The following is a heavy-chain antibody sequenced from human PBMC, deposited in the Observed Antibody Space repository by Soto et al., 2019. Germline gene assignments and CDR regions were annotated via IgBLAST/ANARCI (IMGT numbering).Heavy chain of an antibody. CDR1: GFSVSSNY. CDR3: ARDCSGGSCTSGCFNYYGMDV. Sequence: PGGSLRLSCAASGFSVSSNYISWVRQAPGKGLEWVSIIYSGGSTYYADAVKGRFTISRDNSKNTVYLQMNSLRAEDTAVYYCARDCSGGSCTSGCFNYYGMDVWGQGTTVTVSS. D-gene: IGHD2-15*01. CDR2: IYSGGST. J-gene: IGHJ6*02. V-gene: IGHV3-53*01.